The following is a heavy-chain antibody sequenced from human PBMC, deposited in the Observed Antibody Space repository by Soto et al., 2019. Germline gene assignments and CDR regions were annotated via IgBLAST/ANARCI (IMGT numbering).Heavy chain of an antibody. V-gene: IGHV1-69*06. CDR3: ARTVGYCSGGSCPPLTRRGMDV. CDR2: IIPIFGTA. Sequence: SVKVSCKASGGTFSSYAISWVRQAPGQGLEWMGGIIPIFGTANYAQKFQGRVTITAGKSTSTAYTELSSLKSEDTAVYYCARTVGYCSGGSCPPLTRRGMDVWGQGTTVTVSS. J-gene: IGHJ6*02. D-gene: IGHD2-15*01. CDR1: GGTFSSYA.